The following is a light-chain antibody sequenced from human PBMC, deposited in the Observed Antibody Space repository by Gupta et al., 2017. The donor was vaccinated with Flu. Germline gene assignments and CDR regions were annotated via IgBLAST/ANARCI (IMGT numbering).Light chain of an antibody. CDR1: NIGSKI. J-gene: IGLJ3*02. CDR2: DDS. V-gene: IGLV3-21*03. Sequence: SSVLTQPPSVSVAPGKTARIACGGNNIGSKIVHWYQQRPGQAPLLVVYDDSDRPSGTPERFSGSNSVNSATLTISRVEAGDAADYYCQVWDSSSDHWVFGGGTKVTVL. CDR3: QVWDSSSDHWV.